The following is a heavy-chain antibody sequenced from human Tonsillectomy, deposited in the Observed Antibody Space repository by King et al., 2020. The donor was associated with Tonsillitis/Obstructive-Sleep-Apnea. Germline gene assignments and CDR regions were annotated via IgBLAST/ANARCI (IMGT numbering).Heavy chain of an antibody. CDR2: ISSSSSYI. Sequence: QLVQSGGGLVKPGGSLRLSCAASGFTFSSYSMNWVRQAPGKGLEWVSSISSSSSYIYYADSVKGRFTISRDNAKNSLYLQMNRLRAEDTAVYYCARENYYDSSGYNWFDPWGQGTLVTVSS. CDR1: GFTFSSYS. V-gene: IGHV3-21*01. J-gene: IGHJ5*02. D-gene: IGHD3-22*01. CDR3: ARENYYDSSGYNWFDP.